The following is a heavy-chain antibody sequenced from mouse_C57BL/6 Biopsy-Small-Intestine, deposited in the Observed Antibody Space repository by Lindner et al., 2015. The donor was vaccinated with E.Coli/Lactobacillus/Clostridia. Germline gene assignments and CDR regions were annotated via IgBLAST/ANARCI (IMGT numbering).Heavy chain of an antibody. Sequence: SVKVSCKASGGTFSRFAVSWVRQAPGQGLEWMGGIIPVFGTASYAQKFQSRVTITADDSSSTAYMDLSSLTSEDTAVYYCARDLEDHMTKGSGSYGAFDIWGQGTKVTVSS. V-gene: IGHV1S26*01. CDR3: ARDLEDHMTKGSGSYGAFDI. J-gene: IGHJ1*01. CDR1: GGTFSRFA. D-gene: IGHD1-1*02. CDR2: IIPVFGTA.